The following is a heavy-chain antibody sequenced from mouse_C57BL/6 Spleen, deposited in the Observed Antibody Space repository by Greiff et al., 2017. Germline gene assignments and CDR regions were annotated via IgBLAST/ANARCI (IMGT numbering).Heavy chain of an antibody. CDR1: GYTFTSYW. V-gene: IGHV1-50*01. J-gene: IGHJ1*03. CDR2: IDPSDSYT. Sequence: VQLQQPGAELVKPGASVKLSCKASGYTFTSYWMQWVKQRPGQGLEWIGEIDPSDSYTNYNQKFKGKATLTVDTSSSTAYMQLSSLTSEDSAVYYCARGYTSPYFDVWGTGTTVTVSS. D-gene: IGHD2-14*01. CDR3: ARGYTSPYFDV.